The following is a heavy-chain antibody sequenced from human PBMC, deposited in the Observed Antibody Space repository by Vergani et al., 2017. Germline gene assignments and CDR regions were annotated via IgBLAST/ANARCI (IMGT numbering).Heavy chain of an antibody. CDR2: IYYSGST. J-gene: IGHJ5*02. D-gene: IGHD6-19*01. CDR3: ARHSTVEWLVKLGWIDP. V-gene: IGHV4-39*01. Sequence: RQEAGPGLGKASATLSLTCSVSGASIRSSNYYWGWIRQPPGKGLEWIASIYYSGSTYYNPSLKSRVTISVDTSKNQFSLKLSSVTAADTAVYFCARHSTVEWLVKLGWIDPWGQGILVTVSS. CDR1: GASIRSSNYY.